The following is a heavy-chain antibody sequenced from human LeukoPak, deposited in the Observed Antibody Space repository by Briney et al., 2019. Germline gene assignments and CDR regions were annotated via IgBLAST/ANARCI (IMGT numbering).Heavy chain of an antibody. Sequence: GASVKVSCKASGYTFTGYYMHWVRQAPGQGLEWMGWINPNSGGTNYAQKFQGRVTMTRDTSISTAYMELSRLRSDDTAVYYCAKIAARSMYYFDYWGQGTLVTVSS. CDR3: AKIAARSMYYFDY. CDR2: INPNSGGT. V-gene: IGHV1-2*02. CDR1: GYTFTGYY. D-gene: IGHD6-6*01. J-gene: IGHJ4*02.